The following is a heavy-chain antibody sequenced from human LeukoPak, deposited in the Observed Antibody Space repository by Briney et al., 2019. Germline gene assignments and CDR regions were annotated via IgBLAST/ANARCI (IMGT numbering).Heavy chain of an antibody. V-gene: IGHV3-23*01. Sequence: QSGGPLRLSCAASGFTFRSYGMNWVRQAPGKGLEWVASISGSADNTFYAAFVKGRFTISRDNSENTLYLQINSLRVEDTAVYYCAKDTPTTGYHLDSWGQGTLVTVSS. J-gene: IGHJ4*02. CDR1: GFTFRSYG. CDR3: AKDTPTTGYHLDS. D-gene: IGHD1-1*01. CDR2: ISGSADNT.